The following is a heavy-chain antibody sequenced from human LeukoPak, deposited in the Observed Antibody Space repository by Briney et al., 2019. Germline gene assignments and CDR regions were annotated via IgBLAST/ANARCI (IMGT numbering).Heavy chain of an antibody. Sequence: PGGSLRLSCAASGFTFSSYAMHWVRQAPGKGLEWVAVISYDGSNKYYADSVKGRFTISRDNSKSTLYLQMNSLRAEDTAVYYCARGYYDFWNGMDVWGQGTTVTVSS. V-gene: IGHV3-30-3*01. J-gene: IGHJ6*02. CDR3: ARGYYDFWNGMDV. D-gene: IGHD3-3*01. CDR1: GFTFSSYA. CDR2: ISYDGSNK.